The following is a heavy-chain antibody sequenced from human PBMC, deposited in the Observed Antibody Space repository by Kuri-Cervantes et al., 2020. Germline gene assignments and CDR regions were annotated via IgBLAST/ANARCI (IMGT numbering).Heavy chain of an antibody. CDR1: GFTFSSYA. D-gene: IGHD3-22*01. Sequence: GGSLRLSCAASGFTFSSYAMHWVRQAPGKGLEWVAVISYDGSNKYSADSVKGRFTISRDNSKYTLYLQMNSLRAEDTAVYYCARVGLLGSQVCGYYYKERHSLNWFDPWGQGTLVTVSS. J-gene: IGHJ5*02. V-gene: IGHV3-30-3*01. CDR3: ARVGLLGSQVCGYYYKERHSLNWFDP. CDR2: ISYDGSNK.